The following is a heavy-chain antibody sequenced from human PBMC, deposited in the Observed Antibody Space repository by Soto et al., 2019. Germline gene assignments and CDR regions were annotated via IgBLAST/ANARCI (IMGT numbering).Heavy chain of an antibody. D-gene: IGHD6-6*01. CDR3: AKEGSGIAARPYLTYFDY. CDR2: ISWNSGSV. J-gene: IGHJ4*02. Sequence: GGSLRLSCAASGFTFDDYAMHWVRQAPGKGLEWVSGISWNSGSVGYADSVKGRFTISRDNAKNSLYQQMNSLRAEDTALFYCAKEGSGIAARPYLTYFDYWGQGTLVTVSS. CDR1: GFTFDDYA. V-gene: IGHV3-9*01.